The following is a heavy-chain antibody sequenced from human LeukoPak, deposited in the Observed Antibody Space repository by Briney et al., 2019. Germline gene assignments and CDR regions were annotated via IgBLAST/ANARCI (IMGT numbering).Heavy chain of an antibody. CDR1: GFPFSSYS. Sequence: PGGSLRLSCAASGFPFSSYSMNWVRQAPGKGLEWVSSISSGTSFIYYADSVKGRFTISRDNAKNSLYLQMNSLKTEDTALYYCTWSGLKIESWGQGTLVTVSS. D-gene: IGHD3-3*01. V-gene: IGHV3-21*03. CDR2: ISSGTSFI. J-gene: IGHJ4*02. CDR3: TWSGLKIES.